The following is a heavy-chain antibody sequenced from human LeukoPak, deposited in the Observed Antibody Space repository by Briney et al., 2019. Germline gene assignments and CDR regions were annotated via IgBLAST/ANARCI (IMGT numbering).Heavy chain of an antibody. V-gene: IGHV1-2*02. CDR3: ARHMTTANNWFDP. J-gene: IGHJ5*02. Sequence: ASVKVSCKASGYTFTGYYMHWVRQAPGQGLEWMGWISPNSGGTNYEQKFQGRVIMTRDTSISTAYMELSRLRSDDTAVYYCARHMTTANNWFDPWGQGTLVTVSS. D-gene: IGHD4-17*01. CDR1: GYTFTGYY. CDR2: ISPNSGGT.